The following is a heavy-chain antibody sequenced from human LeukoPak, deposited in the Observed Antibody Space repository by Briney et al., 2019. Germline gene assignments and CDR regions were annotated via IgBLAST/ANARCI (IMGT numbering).Heavy chain of an antibody. V-gene: IGHV3-48*02. CDR3: AKGDYSFDY. CDR2: ISKSSSTM. CDR1: GFTFSDYT. J-gene: IGHJ4*02. Sequence: PGGSLRLSCAVSGFTFSDYTMNWVRQAPGKGLEWVSYISKSSSTMCYADSVKGRFTISRDNAKNSLYLQMNSLRDEDTAVYYCAKGDYSFDYWGQGTLVTVSS.